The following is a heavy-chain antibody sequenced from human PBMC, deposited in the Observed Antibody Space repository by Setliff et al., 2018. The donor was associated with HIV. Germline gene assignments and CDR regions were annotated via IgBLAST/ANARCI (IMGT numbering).Heavy chain of an antibody. CDR1: GFTFSNYA. D-gene: IGHD2-2*01. CDR3: ARGGNCRSSGCYRGLIDH. Sequence: HPGGSLRLSCAASGFTFSNYAMHWVRQAPGKRLEFVSAISGDGGATFYADSVKGRFTISRDSSQNTLYLQMGSLRPEDMAVYYCARGGNCRSSGCYRGLIDHWGQGTLVTVSS. CDR2: ISGDGGAT. J-gene: IGHJ4*02. V-gene: IGHV3-64*02.